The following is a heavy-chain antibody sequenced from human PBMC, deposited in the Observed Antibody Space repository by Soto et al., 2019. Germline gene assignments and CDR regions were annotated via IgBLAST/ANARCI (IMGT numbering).Heavy chain of an antibody. CDR1: GGSISSYD. V-gene: IGHV4-59*01. CDR3: ARGPNYYDFWTCDV. J-gene: IGHJ6*03. CDR2: IYYSGST. D-gene: IGHD3-3*01. Sequence: SETLSLTCTVSGGSISSYDWSWIRPTPGKGLEWIGYIYYSGSTNYNPSLKSRVTISVDTSKNQFSLKLSSVTAADTAVYYCARGPNYYDFWTCDVRGKGTTVTVSS.